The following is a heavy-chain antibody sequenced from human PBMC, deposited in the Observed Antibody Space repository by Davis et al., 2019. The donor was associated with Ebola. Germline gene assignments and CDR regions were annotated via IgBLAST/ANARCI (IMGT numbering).Heavy chain of an antibody. D-gene: IGHD1-1*01. CDR2: INHSGST. V-gene: IGHV4-34*01. CDR1: GGSFSGYY. J-gene: IGHJ6*02. CDR3: ARDRGWKQKNYYYYYGMDV. Sequence: MPSETLSLTCAVYGGSFSGYYWSWIRQPPGKGLEWIGEINHSGSTNYNPSLKSRVTISVDTSKNQFSLKLSSVTAADTAVYYCARDRGWKQKNYYYYYGMDVWGQGTTVTVSS.